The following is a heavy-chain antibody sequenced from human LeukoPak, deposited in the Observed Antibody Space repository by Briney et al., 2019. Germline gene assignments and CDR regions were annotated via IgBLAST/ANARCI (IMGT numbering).Heavy chain of an antibody. V-gene: IGHV4-59*01. CDR1: GGSISSYY. J-gene: IGHJ4*02. CDR3: ARGLEYSSPDIYYFDY. CDR2: IYYSGST. D-gene: IGHD6-6*01. Sequence: SETLSLTCTVSGGSISSYYWSWIRQPPGKGLEWIGYIYYSGSTNYNPSLKSRVTISVDTSKNQFSLKLSSVTAADTAVYYCARGLEYSSPDIYYFDYWGQGTLVTVSS.